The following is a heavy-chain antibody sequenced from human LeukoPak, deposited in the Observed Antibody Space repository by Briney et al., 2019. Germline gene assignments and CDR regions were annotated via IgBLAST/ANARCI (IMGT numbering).Heavy chain of an antibody. CDR3: ARASDPWLQLT. CDR1: GFTFSNYW. V-gene: IGHV3-7*05. J-gene: IGHJ5*02. CDR2: IKQDGSEK. Sequence: GSLRLSCAASGFTFSNYWMIWVRQAPGKGLEWVGNIKQDGSEKRYADSVRGRFSISRGNARTSLYLQMNSLRAEDTAVYYCARASDPWLQLTWGQGTLVTVSS. D-gene: IGHD5-24*01.